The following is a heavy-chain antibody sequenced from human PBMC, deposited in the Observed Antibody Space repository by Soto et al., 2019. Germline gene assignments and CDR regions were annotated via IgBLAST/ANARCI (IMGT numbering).Heavy chain of an antibody. CDR3: ARHHGAVAVTPLDY. CDR1: GGSISSSSYY. Sequence: SETLSLTCTVSGGSISSSSYYWGWIRQPPGKGLEWIGSIYYSGSTYYNPSLKSRVTISVDTSKNQFSLKLSSVTAADTAVYYCARHHGAVAVTPLDYWGQGTLVTVSS. J-gene: IGHJ4*02. CDR2: IYYSGST. V-gene: IGHV4-39*01. D-gene: IGHD6-19*01.